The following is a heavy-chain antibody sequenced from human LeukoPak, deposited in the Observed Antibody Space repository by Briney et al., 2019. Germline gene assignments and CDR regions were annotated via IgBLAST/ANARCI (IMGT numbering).Heavy chain of an antibody. Sequence: GASVKVSCKASGYTFTGYYMHWVRQAPGQGLEWMGWINPNSGGTNYAQKFQGRVTMTRDTSISTAYMELRRLRSDDTAVYYCASINCNNGVCYNFDYWGQGTLVTVSS. V-gene: IGHV1-2*02. CDR1: GYTFTGYY. D-gene: IGHD2-8*01. J-gene: IGHJ4*02. CDR3: ASINCNNGVCYNFDY. CDR2: INPNSGGT.